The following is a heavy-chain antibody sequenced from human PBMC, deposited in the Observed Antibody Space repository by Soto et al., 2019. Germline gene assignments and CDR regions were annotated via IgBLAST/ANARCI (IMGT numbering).Heavy chain of an antibody. Sequence: QVQLVQSGAEVKKPGASVKVSCKASGYTFTSYYVHWVRQAPGQGLEWVGLINPTTGNTNNARELQGRVTVTRDTSTSTVDMESSSLRSEDTAVYYCVRVSMITVRGGKVDVWCQGTTVTVSS. V-gene: IGHV1-46*04. CDR1: GYTFTSYY. J-gene: IGHJ6*02. D-gene: IGHD2-15*01. CDR2: INPTTGNT. CDR3: VRVSMITVRGGKVDV.